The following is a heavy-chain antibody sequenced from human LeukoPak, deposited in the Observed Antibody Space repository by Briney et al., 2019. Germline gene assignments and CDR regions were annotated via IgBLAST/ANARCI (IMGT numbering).Heavy chain of an antibody. V-gene: IGHV4-59*01. CDR1: GGSISSYY. J-gene: IGHJ4*02. Sequence: SETLSLTCTVSGGSISSYYWSWIRQPPGEGLEWIGYIYYSGSTNYNPSLKSRVTISVDTSKNQFSLKLSSVTAADTAVYYCARAPSSSWWVPNTNWGQGILVTVSS. CDR3: ARAPSSSWWVPNTN. CDR2: IYYSGST. D-gene: IGHD6-13*01.